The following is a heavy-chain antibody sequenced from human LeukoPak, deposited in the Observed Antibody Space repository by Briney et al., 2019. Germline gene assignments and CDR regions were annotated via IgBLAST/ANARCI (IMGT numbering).Heavy chain of an antibody. CDR1: GFTFSSYE. V-gene: IGHV3-48*03. J-gene: IGHJ4*02. CDR2: ISSSGSTI. D-gene: IGHD3-10*01. Sequence: GGSLRLSCAASGFTFSSYEMNWVRQAPGKGLEWVSYISSSGSTIYYADSVKGRFTISRDNAKNSPYLQMNSLRAEDTAVYYCARERSNHRPLNYYGSGSYDDNFDYWGQGTLVTVSS. CDR3: ARERSNHRPLNYYGSGSYDDNFDY.